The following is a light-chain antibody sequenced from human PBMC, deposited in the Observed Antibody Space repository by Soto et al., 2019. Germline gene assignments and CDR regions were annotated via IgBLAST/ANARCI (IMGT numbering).Light chain of an antibody. CDR3: QQAYSKNT. J-gene: IGKJ4*01. V-gene: IGKV1-39*01. CDR2: AAS. Sequence: DIQMTQSPSSLSASVGDRVTIACRASQNIRTYLNWYQPNPGKAPKLLIYAASNLHSGVPSRFSGSGSGTDFTLNISSLQPEDFATYYCQQAYSKNTFGGGTKVEIK. CDR1: QNIRTY.